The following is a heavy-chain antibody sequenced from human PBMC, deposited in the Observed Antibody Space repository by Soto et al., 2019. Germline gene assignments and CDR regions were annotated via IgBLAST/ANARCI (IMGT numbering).Heavy chain of an antibody. D-gene: IGHD3-10*01. Sequence: EVQLVESGGGLVQPGESLRLSCVVSGFTFSNYWMSWVRQAPGKGLEWVARIKFDERNKQYVDSDKGRFTISRDNADNSLYLQMNSLRVEDTALYYCARDSRYGSGNSVSHYFPYWGQGTLVTVSS. J-gene: IGHJ4*02. V-gene: IGHV3-7*01. CDR1: GFTFSNYW. CDR2: IKFDERNK. CDR3: ARDSRYGSGNSVSHYFPY.